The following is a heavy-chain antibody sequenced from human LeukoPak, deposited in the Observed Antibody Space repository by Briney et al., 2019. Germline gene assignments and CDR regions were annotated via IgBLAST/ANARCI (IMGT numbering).Heavy chain of an antibody. V-gene: IGHV3-7*01. J-gene: IGHJ6*03. Sequence: GGSLRLSCAASGFIFTDYWMYWVRQAPGRGLAWVANIKEDGSEKNYVDSVKGRFTISRDNAKNSLYLQMNSLRAEDTAVYYCASDIAYYYYMDVWGKGTTVTVSS. CDR3: ASDIAYYYYMDV. D-gene: IGHD6-13*01. CDR2: IKEDGSEK. CDR1: GFIFTDYW.